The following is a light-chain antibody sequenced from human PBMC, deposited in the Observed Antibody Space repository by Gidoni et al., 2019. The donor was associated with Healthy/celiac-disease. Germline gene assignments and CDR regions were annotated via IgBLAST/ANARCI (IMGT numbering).Light chain of an antibody. V-gene: IGKV1-39*01. CDR3: QQSYSTPLYT. Sequence: DLQIPPSPSSLSASVGDRVTITCRASQSISSYLNWYQQQPGKAPKLLIYAAASLQSGVPSRFSGSGSGTDFTLTISSLQPEEFATYYCQQSYSTPLYTFGQGTKLEIK. CDR1: QSISSY. J-gene: IGKJ2*01. CDR2: AAA.